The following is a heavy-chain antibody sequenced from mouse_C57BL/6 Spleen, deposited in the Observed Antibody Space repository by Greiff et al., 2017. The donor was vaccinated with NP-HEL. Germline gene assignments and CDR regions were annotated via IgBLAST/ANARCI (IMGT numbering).Heavy chain of an antibody. V-gene: IGHV3-6*01. CDR3: ARAPGYYGSSHWYFDV. D-gene: IGHD1-1*01. Sequence: VQLKESGPGLVKPSQSLSLTCSVTGYSITSGYYWNWIRQFPGNKLEWMGYISYDGSNNYNPSLKNRISITRDTSKNQFFLKLNSVTTEDTTTYYCARAPGYYGSSHWYFDVWGTGTTVTVSS. CDR2: ISYDGSN. CDR1: GYSITSGYY. J-gene: IGHJ1*03.